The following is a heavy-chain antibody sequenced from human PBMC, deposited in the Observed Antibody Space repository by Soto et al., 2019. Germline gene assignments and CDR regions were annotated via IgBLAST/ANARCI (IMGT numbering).Heavy chain of an antibody. V-gene: IGHV4-30-4*01. CDR2: ISYSGTT. J-gene: IGHJ4*02. CDR1: GDSISSDDYY. Sequence: QVQLQESGPGVVKPSQTLSLTCTVSGDSISSDDYYWSWIRQPPGKVLEWIGYISYSGTTSYNPSLKSRVLFSVDTSKKKFSLKLTSVTAADTAVYYCARSPVYSAYVFDCWGKGPLVTVSS. D-gene: IGHD5-12*01. CDR3: ARSPVYSAYVFDC.